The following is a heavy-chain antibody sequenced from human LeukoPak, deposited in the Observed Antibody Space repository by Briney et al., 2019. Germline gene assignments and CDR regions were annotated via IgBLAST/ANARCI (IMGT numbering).Heavy chain of an antibody. J-gene: IGHJ4*02. CDR3: ARVKYYDSSGYYLGYFDY. Sequence: SVKVSRKASGGTFSSYAISWVRQAPGQGLEWMGGIIPIFGTANYAQKFQGRVTITTDESTSTAYMELSSLRSEDTAVYYCARVKYYDSSGYYLGYFDYWGQGTLVTVSS. CDR2: IIPIFGTA. CDR1: GGTFSSYA. V-gene: IGHV1-69*05. D-gene: IGHD3-22*01.